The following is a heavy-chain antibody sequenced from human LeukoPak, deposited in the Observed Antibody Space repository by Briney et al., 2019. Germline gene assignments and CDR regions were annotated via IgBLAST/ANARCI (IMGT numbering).Heavy chain of an antibody. D-gene: IGHD4-23*01. Sequence: SETLSLTCTVSGDSVTTGRHYWSWIRQPPGKGLEWIGYIYHSGDTSYNPSLKSRVTISADRFKNHFSLNLNSVTAADTAVYYCARARTYYGGSDGMDVWGQGTTVTVSS. CDR2: IYHSGDT. CDR1: GDSVTTGRHY. V-gene: IGHV4-30-2*01. CDR3: ARARTYYGGSDGMDV. J-gene: IGHJ6*02.